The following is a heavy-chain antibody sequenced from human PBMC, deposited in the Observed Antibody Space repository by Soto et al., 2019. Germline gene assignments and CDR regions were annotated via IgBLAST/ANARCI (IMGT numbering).Heavy chain of an antibody. V-gene: IGHV3-9*01. J-gene: IGHJ6*02. Sequence: PGGSLRLSCAASGFRFDDYAMHWVRQAPGKGLEWVSGVSWSSGSIGYAASVKGRFTISRDNDGNSLFLQMNGLRSDDTALYYCARTTVTTGFYYGMDLWGQWTMVTVSS. CDR1: GFRFDDYA. CDR2: VSWSSGSI. CDR3: ARTTVTTGFYYGMDL. D-gene: IGHD4-17*01.